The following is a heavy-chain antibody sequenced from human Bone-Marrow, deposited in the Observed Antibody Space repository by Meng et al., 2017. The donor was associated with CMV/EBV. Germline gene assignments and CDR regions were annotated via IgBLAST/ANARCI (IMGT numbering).Heavy chain of an antibody. CDR1: GGSVSSGSYY. D-gene: IGHD2-2*01. Sequence: GSLRLSCTVSGGSVSSGSYYWSWIRQPPGKGLEWIGSIYYSGSTYYNPSLKSRVTISVDTSKNQFSLKLSSVTAADTAVYYCARGAQISSTSCYYFDYWGQGTLVTVYS. V-gene: IGHV4-39*07. J-gene: IGHJ4*02. CDR3: ARGAQISSTSCYYFDY. CDR2: IYYSGST.